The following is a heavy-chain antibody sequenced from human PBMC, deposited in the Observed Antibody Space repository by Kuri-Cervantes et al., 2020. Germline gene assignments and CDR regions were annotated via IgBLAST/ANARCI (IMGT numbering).Heavy chain of an antibody. J-gene: IGHJ6*03. CDR1: GCIFSSSS. D-gene: IGHD2-15*01. CDR2: ISSGGSYI. V-gene: IGHV3-21*01. Sequence: GESLKISCVGSGCIFSSSSMNWVRQAPGKGLEWIASISSGGSYIYYADSLRGRFTISRDNSMTTLYLQMNSLRAEYTALYYCAKDGVWWLASAWYYYMDVWGKGTTVTVSS. CDR3: AKDGVWWLASAWYYYMDV.